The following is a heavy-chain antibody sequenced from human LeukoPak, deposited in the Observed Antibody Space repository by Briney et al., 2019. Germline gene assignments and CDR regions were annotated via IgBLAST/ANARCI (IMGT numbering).Heavy chain of an antibody. J-gene: IGHJ4*02. V-gene: IGHV3-23*01. CDR3: AKMSYGVYSDVDF. CDR2: ISGSGGNT. CDR1: GFTFSSYA. Sequence: GGSLRLSCAASGFTFSSYAMSWVRQAPGKRLEWVSAISGSGGNTYYADSVKGRFTISRDKSKNTLFLQMNSLRAEDTAVYYCAKMSYGVYSDVDFWGQGTLVTVSS. D-gene: IGHD2-8*01.